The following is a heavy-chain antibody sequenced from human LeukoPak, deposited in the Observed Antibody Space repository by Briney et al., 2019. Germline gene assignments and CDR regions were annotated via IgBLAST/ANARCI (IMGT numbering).Heavy chain of an antibody. Sequence: GGSLRLSCAASGFTFSSYAMSWVRRAPGKGLEWVSAISGSGGSTYYADSVKGRFTISRDNSKNTLYLQMNSLRAEDTAVYYCAKAYNEITYYDFWSGYYGFFDYWGQGTLVTVSS. CDR2: ISGSGGST. D-gene: IGHD3-3*01. CDR1: GFTFSSYA. J-gene: IGHJ4*02. V-gene: IGHV3-23*01. CDR3: AKAYNEITYYDFWSGYYGFFDY.